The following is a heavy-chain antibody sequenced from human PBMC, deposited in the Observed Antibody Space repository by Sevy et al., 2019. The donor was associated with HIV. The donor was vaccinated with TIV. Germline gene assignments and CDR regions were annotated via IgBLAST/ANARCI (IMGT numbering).Heavy chain of an antibody. CDR1: GYTFTSYG. V-gene: IGHV1-18*01. CDR2: ISAYNGNT. Sequence: ASVKVSCKASGYTFTSYGISWVRQAPGQGLEWMGWISAYNGNTNYAQKLQGRVTMTTDTSTSTAYMELRSLRSDDTAVYYCARDAQYYDYVWGSYRYGSHDYWGQRTLVTVSS. D-gene: IGHD3-16*02. CDR3: ARDAQYYDYVWGSYRYGSHDY. J-gene: IGHJ4*02.